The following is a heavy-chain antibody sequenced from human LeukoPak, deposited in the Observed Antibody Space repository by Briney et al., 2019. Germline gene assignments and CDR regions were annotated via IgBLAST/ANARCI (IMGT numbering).Heavy chain of an antibody. CDR3: AKTSKFGGVMAAVY. V-gene: IGHV3-23*01. CDR1: GFTFSSYA. CDR2: ISGSGGST. D-gene: IGHD3-16*01. J-gene: IGHJ4*02. Sequence: PGGSLRLSCAASGFTFSSYAMSWVRQAPGKGLEWVSAISGSGGSTYYADSVKGRFTISRDNSKNTLYLQMNSLRAEDTAVYYCAKTSKFGGVMAAVYWGQGTLVTVSS.